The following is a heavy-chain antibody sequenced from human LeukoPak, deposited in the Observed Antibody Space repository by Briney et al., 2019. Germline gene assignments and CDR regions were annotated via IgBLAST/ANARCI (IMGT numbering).Heavy chain of an antibody. Sequence: SVKVSCKASGGTFGSYAISWVRQAPGQGLEWMGRIIPILGIANYAQKFQGRVTITADKSTSTAYMELSSLRSEDTAVYYCARDPPYTGDFGYWGQGTLVTVSS. CDR2: IIPILGIA. J-gene: IGHJ4*02. CDR3: ARDPPYTGDFGY. V-gene: IGHV1-69*04. CDR1: GGTFGSYA. D-gene: IGHD2-2*02.